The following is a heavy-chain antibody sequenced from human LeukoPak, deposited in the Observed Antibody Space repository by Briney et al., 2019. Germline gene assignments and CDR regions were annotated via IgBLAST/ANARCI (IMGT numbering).Heavy chain of an antibody. D-gene: IGHD1-26*01. CDR2: IYSGGST. J-gene: IGHJ4*02. Sequence: GGSLRLSCAASGFTVSSNYMSWVRQAPGKGLEWVSVIYSGGSTYYADSVKGRFTISRDNSKNTLYLQMNSLRAEDTAVYYCAKDREELHFDYWGQGTLVTVSS. V-gene: IGHV3-53*01. CDR3: AKDREELHFDY. CDR1: GFTVSSNY.